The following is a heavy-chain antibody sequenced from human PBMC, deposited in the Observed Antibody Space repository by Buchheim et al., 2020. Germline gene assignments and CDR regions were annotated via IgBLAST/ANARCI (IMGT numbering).Heavy chain of an antibody. D-gene: IGHD2-21*01. V-gene: IGHV1-69*12. Sequence: QVQLVQSGAEVMKPGSSVKVSCKASGGTFSNYAINWLRQAPGQGLEWMGDISPTFGAANYAQHFQGRLTITADEATGTAYMELSSLRSEDTAVYFCAREHHIHTPIFDPWGQGTL. CDR2: ISPTFGAA. J-gene: IGHJ5*02. CDR1: GGTFSNYA. CDR3: AREHHIHTPIFDP.